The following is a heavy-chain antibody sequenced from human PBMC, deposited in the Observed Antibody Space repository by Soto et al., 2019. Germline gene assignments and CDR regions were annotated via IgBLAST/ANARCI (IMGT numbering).Heavy chain of an antibody. Sequence: SETLSLTCAVSGGSISSSNWWSWVRQPPGKGLEWIGEIYHSGSTNYNPSLKSRVTISVDKSKNQFSLKLSSVTAADTAVYYCATSCSSSFYNWFDPWGQGTLVTVSA. CDR2: IYHSGST. CDR1: GGSISSSNW. D-gene: IGHD6-13*01. CDR3: ATSCSSSFYNWFDP. J-gene: IGHJ5*02. V-gene: IGHV4-4*02.